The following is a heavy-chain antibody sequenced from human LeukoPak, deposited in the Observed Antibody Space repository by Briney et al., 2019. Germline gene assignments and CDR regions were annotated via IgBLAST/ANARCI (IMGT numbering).Heavy chain of an antibody. CDR3: TTDPYMDV. CDR1: GFTFSSYG. J-gene: IGHJ6*03. CDR2: ISYDGSNK. V-gene: IGHV3-30*03. Sequence: GGSLRLSCAASGFTFSSYGMHWVRQAPGKGLEWVAVISYDGSNKYYADSVKGRFTISRDNAKNSLYLHMNSLRAEDTAVYYCTTDPYMDVWGKGTTVIISS.